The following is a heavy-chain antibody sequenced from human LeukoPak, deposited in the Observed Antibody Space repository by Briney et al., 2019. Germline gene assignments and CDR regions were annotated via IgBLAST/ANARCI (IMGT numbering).Heavy chain of an antibody. CDR3: ARDIPSYNWFDP. Sequence: SETLSLTCTVSGGSISTYYWSWIRQPPGKGLEWIGFINYSGSTNYNPSLKSRVTISVDTSKNQFSLKLSSVTAADTAVYYCARDIPSYNWFDPWGQGTLVTVSS. J-gene: IGHJ5*02. CDR2: INYSGST. V-gene: IGHV4-59*01. CDR1: GGSISTYY.